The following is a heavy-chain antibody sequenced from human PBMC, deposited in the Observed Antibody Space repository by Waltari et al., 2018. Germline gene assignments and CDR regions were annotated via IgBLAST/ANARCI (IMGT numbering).Heavy chain of an antibody. D-gene: IGHD2-8*02. CDR1: GGTFRSSA. J-gene: IGHJ6*03. V-gene: IGHV1-69*13. CDR3: ARDPPGRGYYHTYYMDV. CDR2: IIPMFGTT. Sequence: QLQLVQSGAEVKKHGSSVKVSCKAFGGTFRSSAIPWGRQAPGQGLEWMGRIIPMFGTTNYAQKFQGRVTITADKSTSTAYMELSGLRSEDTAVYYCARDPPGRGYYHTYYMDVWGKGTTVTISS.